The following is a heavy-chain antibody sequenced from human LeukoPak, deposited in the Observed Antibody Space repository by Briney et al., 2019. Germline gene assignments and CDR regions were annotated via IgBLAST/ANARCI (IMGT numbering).Heavy chain of an antibody. CDR1: GGSFSDYY. Sequence: PSETLALTCAVYGGSFSDYYWTWSRQPPGKGLGLDGEINHSGSTNHNPSLKSRFTISVDTSKNQFSLKLRSVTAADTAVYYCARRYSGGGCYNYWGQGTLITVSS. CDR3: ARRYSGGGCYNY. J-gene: IGHJ4*02. V-gene: IGHV4-34*01. D-gene: IGHD2-21*02. CDR2: INHSGST.